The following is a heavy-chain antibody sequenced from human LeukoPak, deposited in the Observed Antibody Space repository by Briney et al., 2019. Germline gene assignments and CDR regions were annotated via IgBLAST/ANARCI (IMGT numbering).Heavy chain of an antibody. CDR3: ARVSTYYSGSGSQTLFDY. J-gene: IGHJ4*02. V-gene: IGHV4-39*07. CDR2: IYYSGST. Sequence: SETLSLTCTVSGGSISSSSYYWGWIRQPPGKGLEWIGTIYYSGSTYYNPSLKSRVTISVDTSKNQFSLKLSSVTAADTAVYSCARVSTYYSGSGSQTLFDYWGQGTLVTVSS. D-gene: IGHD3-10*01. CDR1: GGSISSSSYY.